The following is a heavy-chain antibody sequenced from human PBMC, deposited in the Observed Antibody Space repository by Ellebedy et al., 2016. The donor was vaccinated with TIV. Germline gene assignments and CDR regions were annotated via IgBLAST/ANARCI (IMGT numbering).Heavy chain of an antibody. D-gene: IGHD5-12*01. Sequence: AASVKVSCKSSGYTFTGHHLHWVRQAPGQGLEWLGLINPNSGDTDYARKFQGRVTMTRDTSINTAYMELSRLRSDDTAVYYCARTRGYSGYDSYGMDVWGQGTTVTVSS. CDR2: INPNSGDT. J-gene: IGHJ6*02. CDR1: GYTFTGHH. V-gene: IGHV1-2*02. CDR3: ARTRGYSGYDSYGMDV.